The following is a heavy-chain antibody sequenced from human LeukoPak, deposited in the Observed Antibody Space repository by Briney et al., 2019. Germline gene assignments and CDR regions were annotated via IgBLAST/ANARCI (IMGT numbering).Heavy chain of an antibody. D-gene: IGHD3-22*01. CDR1: GYTFTSYY. J-gene: IGHJ4*02. CDR2: INPSGGST. Sequence: ASVKVSCKASGYTFTSYYMHWVRQAPGQGLEWMGIINPSGGSTSYAQKFQGRVTMTRDMSTSTVYMELSSLRSEDTAVYYCARDGGYCDSSGSSVSFDYWGQGTLVTVSS. CDR3: ARDGGYCDSSGSSVSFDY. V-gene: IGHV1-46*01.